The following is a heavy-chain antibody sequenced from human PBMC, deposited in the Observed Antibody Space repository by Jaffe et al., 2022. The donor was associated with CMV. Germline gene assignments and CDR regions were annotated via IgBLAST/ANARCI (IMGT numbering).Heavy chain of an antibody. V-gene: IGHV4-34*01. CDR2: INHSGST. J-gene: IGHJ6*04. CDR1: GGSFSGYY. D-gene: IGHD2-8*01. Sequence: QVQLQQWGAGLLKPSETLSLTCAVYGGSFSGYYWSWIRQPPGKGLEWIGEINHSGSTNYNPSLKSRVTISVDTSKNQFSLKLSSVTAADTAVYYCAREVLTVYAGAVWGKGTTVTVSS. CDR3: AREVLTVYAGAV.